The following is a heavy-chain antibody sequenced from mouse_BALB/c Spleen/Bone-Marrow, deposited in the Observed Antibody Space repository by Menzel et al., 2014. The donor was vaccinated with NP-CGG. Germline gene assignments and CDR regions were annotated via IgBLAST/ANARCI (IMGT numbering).Heavy chain of an antibody. D-gene: IGHD2-3*01. J-gene: IGHJ4*01. CDR3: ARALGDGYYYAMDY. V-gene: IGHV1-74*01. Sequence: VQLQESGAELVKPGAPVKLSCKASGYTFTSYWMNWVKQRPGRGLEWIGRIDPSDNETHYDQKFKDKATLTVDKSSSTAYIQLSSLTSEDSAVYYCARALGDGYYYAMDYWGQGTSVTVSS. CDR2: IDPSDNET. CDR1: GYTFTSYW.